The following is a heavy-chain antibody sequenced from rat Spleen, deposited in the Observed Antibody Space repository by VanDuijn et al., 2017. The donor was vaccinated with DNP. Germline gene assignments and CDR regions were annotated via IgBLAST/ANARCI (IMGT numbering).Heavy chain of an antibody. D-gene: IGHD1-4*01. J-gene: IGHJ1*01. CDR1: GYTFTSFY. CDR3: ARRRLPYWYFDF. Sequence: QVQLQQSGAELAKPGSSVKISCKASGYTFTSFYLTWIKQTTGQGLEYIGYINTGSGSSNYNEKFRDKAPLTVDKSSSTAFMQLSSLTPDDSAVYYCARRRLPYWYFDFWGPGTMVTVSS. V-gene: IGHV1-43*01. CDR2: INTGSGSS.